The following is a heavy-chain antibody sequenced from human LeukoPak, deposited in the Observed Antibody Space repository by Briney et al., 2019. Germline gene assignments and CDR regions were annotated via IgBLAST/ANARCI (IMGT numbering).Heavy chain of an antibody. D-gene: IGHD2-15*01. V-gene: IGHV3-23*01. CDR2: ISGSATGYMT. J-gene: IGHJ4*02. CDR3: TNHSWAFEF. Sequence: GRSLRLSCAASGFTFNTYGMSWVRHSPGKGLGWVSAISGSATGYMTNYADSVKGRFTISRDNDKITLYLQMRSLRVEDTAVYYCTNHSWAFEFWGQGTLVTVSS. CDR1: GFTFNTYG.